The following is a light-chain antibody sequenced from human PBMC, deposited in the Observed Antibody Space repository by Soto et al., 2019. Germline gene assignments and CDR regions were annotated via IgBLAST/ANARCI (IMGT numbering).Light chain of an antibody. J-gene: IGLJ2*01. CDR3: SIYAGGNSVI. V-gene: IGLV2-8*01. CDR1: SSDVGSYFY. Sequence: QSALTQPPSASGSPGQSVTISCAGTSSDVGSYFYVSWYQQHPGKAPKLMIYEVTKRSSGVPERFSGSKSGNTASLTVSGLQVEDEADYFCSIYAGGNSVIFGGGTKLTVL. CDR2: EVT.